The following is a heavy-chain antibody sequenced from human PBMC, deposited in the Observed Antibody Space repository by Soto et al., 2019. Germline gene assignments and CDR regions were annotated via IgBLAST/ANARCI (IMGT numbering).Heavy chain of an antibody. Sequence: SETLSLTCDVSGDTISSGDYYWSWIRQPPGKGLEWIGNIYYSGSTYYNPSLKSRVTISVDTSKKQFPLKLSSVTAADTAVYYCASRKSSPYFDYWGQGTLVTVSS. CDR2: IYYSGST. V-gene: IGHV4-30-4*01. CDR1: GDTISSGDYY. D-gene: IGHD3-10*01. J-gene: IGHJ4*02. CDR3: ASRKSSPYFDY.